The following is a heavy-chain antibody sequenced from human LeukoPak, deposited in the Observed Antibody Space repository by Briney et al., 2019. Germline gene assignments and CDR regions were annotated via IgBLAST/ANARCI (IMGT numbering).Heavy chain of an antibody. Sequence: ASVKVSCKASGYTFTGHYMHWVRQAPGQGLEWMGWIDPNSGGTNYAQKFQGRVTMTRDTSISTAYMELSRLRSDDTAVFYCARGDRSAWYLPYDYWGQGTLVTVSS. J-gene: IGHJ4*02. CDR2: IDPNSGGT. CDR1: GYTFTGHY. CDR3: ARGDRSAWYLPYDY. D-gene: IGHD6-19*01. V-gene: IGHV1-2*02.